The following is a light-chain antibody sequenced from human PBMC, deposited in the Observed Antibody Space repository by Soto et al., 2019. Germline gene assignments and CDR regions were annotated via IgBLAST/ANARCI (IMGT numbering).Light chain of an antibody. J-gene: IGKJ4*01. V-gene: IGKV3-11*01. Sequence: EIVLTQSPATMSLSPGERATLSCRASQSVTTYLAWYQQKPGKAPRLLIYDASNRATGIPARFSGSGSGTDFTLTISSLEAEDFAVAYCHQCAHWPITFGGVTKVEIK. CDR1: QSVTTY. CDR3: HQCAHWPIT. CDR2: DAS.